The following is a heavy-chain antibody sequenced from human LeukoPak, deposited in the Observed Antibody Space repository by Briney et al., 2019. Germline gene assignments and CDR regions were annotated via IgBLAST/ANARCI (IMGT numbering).Heavy chain of an antibody. CDR2: ISSSGSTI. D-gene: IGHD3-9*01. V-gene: IGHV3-11*01. CDR3: ARDVYYDILTGYYPPGSIDY. Sequence: GGSLRLSCAASGFTFSDYYMSWIRQAPGKGLEWVSYISSSGSTIYYADSVKGRFTISRDNAKNSLYLQMNSLRAEDTAVYYCARDVYYDILTGYYPPGSIDYWGQGTLVTVSS. CDR1: GFTFSDYY. J-gene: IGHJ4*02.